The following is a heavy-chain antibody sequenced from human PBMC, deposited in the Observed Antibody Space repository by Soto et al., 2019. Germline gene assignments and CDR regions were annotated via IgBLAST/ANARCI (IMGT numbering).Heavy chain of an antibody. Sequence: EASVKVSCKASGGTFSSYSISWVRQAPGLGLEWMGGIITIFGTANYAQKFQGRVTITADESTSTAYMELISLRSEDTALYYCARVSTIFGVVNNYNWFDPWGQGTLVTVSS. CDR1: GGTFSSYS. CDR3: ARVSTIFGVVNNYNWFDP. D-gene: IGHD3-3*01. J-gene: IGHJ5*02. V-gene: IGHV1-69*13. CDR2: IITIFGTA.